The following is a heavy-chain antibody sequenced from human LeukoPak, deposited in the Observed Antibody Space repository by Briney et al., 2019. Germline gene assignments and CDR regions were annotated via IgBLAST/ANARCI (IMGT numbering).Heavy chain of an antibody. J-gene: IGHJ6*03. V-gene: IGHV4-34*01. CDR2: INHSGST. CDR1: GGSFSGYY. D-gene: IGHD6-6*01. Sequence: SETLSLTCAVYGGSFSGYYWSWIRQPPGKGLEWIGDINHSGSTNYNPSLKSRVTISVDTSKNQFSLELSSVTAADTAVYYCARGSKGSSARGYYYYMDVWGKGTTVTVSS. CDR3: ARGSKGSSARGYYYYMDV.